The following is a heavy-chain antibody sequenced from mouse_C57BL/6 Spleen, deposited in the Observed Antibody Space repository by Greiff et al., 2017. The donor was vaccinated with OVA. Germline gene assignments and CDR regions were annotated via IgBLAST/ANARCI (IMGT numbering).Heavy chain of an antibody. J-gene: IGHJ2*01. V-gene: IGHV1-19*01. CDR1: GYTFTDYY. Sequence: VQLQQSGPVLVKPGASVKMSCKASGYTFTDYYMNWVKQSHGKSLEWIGVINPYNGGTSYNQKFKGKATLTVDKSSSTAYMELNSLTSEDSAVYYCARNHYDYGYYFDYWGQGTTLTVSS. D-gene: IGHD2-4*01. CDR2: INPYNGGT. CDR3: ARNHYDYGYYFDY.